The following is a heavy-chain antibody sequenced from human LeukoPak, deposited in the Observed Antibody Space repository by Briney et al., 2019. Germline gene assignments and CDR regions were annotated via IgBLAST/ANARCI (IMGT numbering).Heavy chain of an antibody. D-gene: IGHD5-24*01. CDR2: ISGSGSGGST. CDR3: AKSGYNRFDY. CDR1: GFPLSRSA. J-gene: IGHJ4*02. V-gene: IGHV3-23*01. Sequence: PRGSLRLSCAASGFPLSRSAMSWVRQAPGKGLEWVSNISGSGSGGSTYYADSVKGRFTISRDNSKNTLYLQMNSLRAEDTAVYYCAKSGYNRFDYWGQGTLVTVSS.